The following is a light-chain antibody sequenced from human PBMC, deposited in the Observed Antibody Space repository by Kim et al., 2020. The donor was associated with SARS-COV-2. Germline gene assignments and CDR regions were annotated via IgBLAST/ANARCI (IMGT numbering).Light chain of an antibody. V-gene: IGLV1-44*01. CDR2: THN. J-gene: IGLJ3*02. CDR3: AAWDDSLIGRV. CDR1: GSNIGRNT. Sequence: ELTQPPSASGTPGQRVTISCSGSGSNIGRNTVNWFQQLPGTAPKLLINTHNQRPSGVPDRFSGSKSGTSASLTISGLQSEDEADYYCAAWDDSLIGRVFGGGTQLTVL.